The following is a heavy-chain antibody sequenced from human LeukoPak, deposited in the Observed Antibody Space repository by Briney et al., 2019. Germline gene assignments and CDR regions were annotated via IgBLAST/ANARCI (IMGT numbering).Heavy chain of an antibody. D-gene: IGHD2-21*02. J-gene: IGHJ4*02. CDR2: ISGSGGST. V-gene: IGHV3-23*01. CDR3: AKGDCGRDCYYGINY. CDR1: VSTFSSYA. Sequence: GGFLRLSCAASVSTFSSYAMSWVRQAPGKGLEWVSAISGSGGSTYYADSVKGRFTISRDNSKNTLYLQMNSLRAEDTAVYYCAKGDCGRDCYYGINYWGQGSLVTVSS.